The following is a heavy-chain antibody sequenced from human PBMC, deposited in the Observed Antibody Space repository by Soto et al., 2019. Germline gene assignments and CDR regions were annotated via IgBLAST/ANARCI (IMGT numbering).Heavy chain of an antibody. D-gene: IGHD4-4*01. J-gene: IGHJ5*02. Sequence: SETLSLTCTVSGGSIGSYYWTWIRQSPGKGLEWIGYIYYTGTTNYNPSLKSRVTISLDTSKNQFSLNLSSVTAADTAVYYCARVSNYARGSWFDPWGQGTLVTVSS. V-gene: IGHV4-59*01. CDR3: ARVSNYARGSWFDP. CDR2: IYYTGTT. CDR1: GGSIGSYY.